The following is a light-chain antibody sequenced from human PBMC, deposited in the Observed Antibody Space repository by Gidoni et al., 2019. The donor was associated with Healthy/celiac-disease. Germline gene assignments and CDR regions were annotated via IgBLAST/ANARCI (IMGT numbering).Light chain of an antibody. CDR3: QQRSNGIT. J-gene: IGKJ5*01. CDR1: QSVSSY. CDR2: DAS. V-gene: IGKV3-11*01. Sequence: EIVWTQSPATLSLSPGERATLSCRASQSVSSYLAWYQQNPGQAPRLLIYDASNRATGIPARFSGSGSGTDFTLTISSLEPEDFAVYYCQQRSNGITFGQGTRLEIK.